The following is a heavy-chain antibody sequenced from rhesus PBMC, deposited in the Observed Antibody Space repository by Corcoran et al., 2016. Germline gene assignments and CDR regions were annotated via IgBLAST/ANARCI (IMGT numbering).Heavy chain of an antibody. D-gene: IGHD6-13*01. J-gene: IGHJ4*01. Sequence: QVQLQESGPGVVKPSETLSLTCAVSGGTISSGYYYWSWIRQPPGKGLEWIGGFYSNSESTNYNPSLKSRVTISKDTSKNQFSLKLSSVTATDTAVYYCARASRVRALDYWGQGVLVTVSS. V-gene: IGHV4S12*01. CDR3: ARASRVRALDY. CDR1: GGTISSGYYY. CDR2: FYSNSEST.